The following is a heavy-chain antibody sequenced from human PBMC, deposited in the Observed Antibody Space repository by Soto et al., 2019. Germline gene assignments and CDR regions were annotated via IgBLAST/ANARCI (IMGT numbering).Heavy chain of an antibody. CDR3: ARERSYYDFWSGQADAFDI. CDR2: ISSSSSTI. D-gene: IGHD3-3*01. V-gene: IGHV3-48*01. CDR1: GFTFSSYS. J-gene: IGHJ3*02. Sequence: GGSLRLSCAASGFTFSSYSMNWVRQAQGKGLEWVSYISSSSSTIYYADSVKGRFTISRDNAKNSLYLQMNSLRAEDTAVYYCARERSYYDFWSGQADAFDIWGQGTMVTVSS.